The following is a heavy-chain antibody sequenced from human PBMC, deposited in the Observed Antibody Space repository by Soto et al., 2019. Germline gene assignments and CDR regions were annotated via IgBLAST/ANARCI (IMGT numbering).Heavy chain of an antibody. CDR3: ARHAVPITIFGVVTHRGGYYGMDV. D-gene: IGHD3-3*01. V-gene: IGHV5-51*01. CDR1: GYIFTTYW. Sequence: GESLKIACKSYGYIFTTYWIAWVRQMPGKGLEWMRSIHPGESDTRYSPSFQGQVTISADKSISTAYLQWSSLKASETAMYYCARHAVPITIFGVVTHRGGYYGMDVWGQGTTVTVSS. J-gene: IGHJ6*02. CDR2: IHPGESDT.